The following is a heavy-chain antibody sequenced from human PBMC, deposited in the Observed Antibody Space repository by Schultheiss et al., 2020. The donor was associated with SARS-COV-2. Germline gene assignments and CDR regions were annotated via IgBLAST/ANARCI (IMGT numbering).Heavy chain of an antibody. Sequence: SCAASGFTFSSYWMSWVRQAPGKGLEWVANIKQDGSEKYYADSVKGRFTISRDNAKNSLYLQMNSLRAEDTAVYYCARDMSLMPIFYGMDVWGQGTTVTVSS. J-gene: IGHJ6*02. V-gene: IGHV3-7*03. CDR3: ARDMSLMPIFYGMDV. CDR1: GFTFSSYW. CDR2: IKQDGSEK. D-gene: IGHD3-3*02.